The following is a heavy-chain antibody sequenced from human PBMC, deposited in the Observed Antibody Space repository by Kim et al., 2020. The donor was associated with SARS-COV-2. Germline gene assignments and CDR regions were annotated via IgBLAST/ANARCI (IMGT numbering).Heavy chain of an antibody. Sequence: GGSLRLSCAASGFPFRNYGMHWVRQAPGKGLEWVAMIWYDEDKKYYGDSVKGRFTISRGNSNKMLYLQMNSLRAEDTAVYYCARNFGSGSFGFYYDYMDVWGKGTTVTVSS. J-gene: IGHJ6*03. D-gene: IGHD3-10*01. V-gene: IGHV3-33*01. CDR1: GFPFRNYG. CDR3: ARNFGSGSFGFYYDYMDV. CDR2: IWYDEDKK.